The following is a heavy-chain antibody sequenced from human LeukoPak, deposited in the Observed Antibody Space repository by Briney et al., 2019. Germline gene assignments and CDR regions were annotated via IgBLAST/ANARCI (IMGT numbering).Heavy chain of an antibody. CDR2: ISGSGGST. V-gene: IGHV3-23*01. CDR1: GFTFSSYA. J-gene: IGHJ4*01. Sequence: PGGSLRLSCAASGFTFSSYAMSWVRQAPGKGLEWVSAISGSGGSTYYAASVRGRFTLSRDNSKSTLYLQMNNLRAEDTAVYYCANDLDFGTLSTPPNAYWGQGTLVTVSS. D-gene: IGHD1/OR15-1a*01. CDR3: ANDLDFGTLSTPPNAY.